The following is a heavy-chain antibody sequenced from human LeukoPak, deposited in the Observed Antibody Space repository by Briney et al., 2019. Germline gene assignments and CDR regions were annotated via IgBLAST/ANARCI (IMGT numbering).Heavy chain of an antibody. V-gene: IGHV3-23*01. J-gene: IGHJ6*02. D-gene: IGHD2-2*01. CDR2: ISGSGGST. CDR1: GFTFSSYA. Sequence: PGGSLRLSCAASGFTFSSYAMSWARQAPGKGLEWVSAISGSGGSTYYADSVKGRFTISRDNSKNTLYLQMNSLRAEDTAVYYCASPHCSSTSCYYGYYGMDVWGQGTTVTVSS. CDR3: ASPHCSSTSCYYGYYGMDV.